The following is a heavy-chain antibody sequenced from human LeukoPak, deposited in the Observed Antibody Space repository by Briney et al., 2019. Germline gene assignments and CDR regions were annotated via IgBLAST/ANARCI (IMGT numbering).Heavy chain of an antibody. J-gene: IGHJ6*04. V-gene: IGHV4-34*01. CDR1: GGSLSGYY. CDR2: INHSGST. Sequence: PSETLSLTCAVYGGSLSGYYWSWIRQPPGKGLEWIGEINHSGSTNYNPSLKSRVTISVDTSKNQFSLKLSSVTAADTAVYYCARERLAYCGGDCSRGGLYYYYGMDVWGKGTTVTVSS. D-gene: IGHD2-21*02. CDR3: ARERLAYCGGDCSRGGLYYYYGMDV.